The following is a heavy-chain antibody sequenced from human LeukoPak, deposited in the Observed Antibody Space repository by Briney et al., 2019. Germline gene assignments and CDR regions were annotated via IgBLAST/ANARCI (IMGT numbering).Heavy chain of an antibody. CDR2: IYYSGST. CDR1: GGSISSYY. D-gene: IGHD6-19*01. CDR3: ARHGGSGWYIDY. V-gene: IGHV4-59*08. J-gene: IGHJ4*02. Sequence: SETLSLTCTVSGGSISSYYWSWIRQPPGKGLEWIGYIYYSGSTNYNPSLKSRVTISVDTSKNQFFLKLSSVTAADTAVYYCARHGGSGWYIDYWGQGTLVTVSS.